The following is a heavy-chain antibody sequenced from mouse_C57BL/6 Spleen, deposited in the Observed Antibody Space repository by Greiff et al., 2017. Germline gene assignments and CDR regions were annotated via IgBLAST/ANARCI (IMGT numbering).Heavy chain of an antibody. CDR1: GFSLTSYG. CDR2: IWGVGTT. D-gene: IGHD1-1*01. J-gene: IGHJ3*01. Sequence: QVQLKESGPGLVAPSQSLSITCTVSGFSLTSYGVDWVRQSPGKGLEWLGVIWGVGTTNSNSDLKSRLSISKDNSKSQGFLKMNSLQTDDTAMYYCASRVYYGSSVPWFAYWGQGTLVTVSA. CDR3: ASRVYYGSSVPWFAY. V-gene: IGHV2-6*01.